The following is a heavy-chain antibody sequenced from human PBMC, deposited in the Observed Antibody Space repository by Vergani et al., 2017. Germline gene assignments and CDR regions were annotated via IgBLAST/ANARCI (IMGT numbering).Heavy chain of an antibody. D-gene: IGHD3-10*01. CDR3: ARGGMVRGVTHYYYYYMDV. V-gene: IGHV3-30-3*01. J-gene: IGHJ6*03. Sequence: VQLLESGGGSVQPGESLRLSCVASGFTFSSYAMHWVRQAPGKGLEWVAVISYDGSNKYYADSVKGRFTISRDNSKNTLYLQMNSLRAEDTAVYYCARGGMVRGVTHYYYYYMDVWGKGTTVTVSS. CDR1: GFTFSSYA. CDR2: ISYDGSNK.